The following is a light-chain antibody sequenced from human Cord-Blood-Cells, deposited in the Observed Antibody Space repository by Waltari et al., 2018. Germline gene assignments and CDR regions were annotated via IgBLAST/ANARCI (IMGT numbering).Light chain of an antibody. CDR1: QSVSSSY. CDR2: GAS. CDR3: QQYET. Sequence: EIVLTQAPGTLSLSPGERATRSCRASQSVSSSYLAWYQQKPGQAPRLLIYGASSRATAIPDRCSGSWSGTDFPLTISRLEPEDFAVYYCQQYETFGQGTKVEIK. J-gene: IGKJ1*01. V-gene: IGKV3-20*01.